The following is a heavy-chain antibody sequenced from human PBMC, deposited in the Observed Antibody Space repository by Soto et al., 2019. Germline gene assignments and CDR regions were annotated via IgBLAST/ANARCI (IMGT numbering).Heavy chain of an antibody. D-gene: IGHD6-19*01. V-gene: IGHV3-30*18. J-gene: IGHJ4*02. CDR3: AKGGRQWLVTSDFNY. CDR1: GFTFSDYA. Sequence: PGGSLRLSCAASGFTFSDYAMHWVRQAPCKGLEWVAVVSHDGRNTHYADSVKGRLTISRDSSKNTVSLEMTSLRAEDTAVYYCAKGGRQWLVTSDFNYWGQGALVTVSS. CDR2: VSHDGRNT.